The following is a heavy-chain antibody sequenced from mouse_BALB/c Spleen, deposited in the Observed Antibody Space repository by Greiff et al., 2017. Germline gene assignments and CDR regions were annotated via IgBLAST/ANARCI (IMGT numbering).Heavy chain of an antibody. Sequence: EVKLVESGGGLVQPGGSRKLSCAASGFTFSSFGMHWVRQAPEKGLEWVAYISSGSSTIYYADTVKGRFTISRDNPKNTLFLQMTSLRSEDTAMYYCAGGSPPGAYWGQGTLVTVSA. CDR3: AGGSPPGAY. CDR1: GFTFSSFG. CDR2: ISSGSSTI. J-gene: IGHJ3*01. V-gene: IGHV5-17*02.